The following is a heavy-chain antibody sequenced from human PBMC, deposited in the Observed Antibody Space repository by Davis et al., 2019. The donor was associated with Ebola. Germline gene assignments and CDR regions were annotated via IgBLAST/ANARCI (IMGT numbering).Heavy chain of an antibody. CDR1: GFTLDDYA. CDR2: ISWNSGTV. V-gene: IGHV3-9*01. D-gene: IGHD3-10*01. J-gene: IGHJ6*02. CDR3: AKDRVGSGSHGMDV. Sequence: PGGSLRLSCAASGFTLDDYAMHWVRQAPGKGLEWVSGISWNSGTVAYADSVKGRFTISRDNAKNSLSLQMNSLRAEDTALYYCAKDRVGSGSHGMDVWGQGTTVTVSS.